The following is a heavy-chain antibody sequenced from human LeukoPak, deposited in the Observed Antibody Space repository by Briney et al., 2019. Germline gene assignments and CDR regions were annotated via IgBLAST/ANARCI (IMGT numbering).Heavy chain of an antibody. V-gene: IGHV4-4*08. CDR1: GGSMSSYL. CDR2: IYSSGNT. J-gene: IGHJ3*02. D-gene: IGHD2-21*02. Sequence: SETLSLTCTVSGGSMSSYLWTWIRQPPGKGLEWIGYIYSSGNTEYNPSLKSRLTISLDTSKNQFSLKLSSVTAADTAVYYCARPRGVVVTADWAFDIWGQGTMVTVSS. CDR3: ARPRGVVVTADWAFDI.